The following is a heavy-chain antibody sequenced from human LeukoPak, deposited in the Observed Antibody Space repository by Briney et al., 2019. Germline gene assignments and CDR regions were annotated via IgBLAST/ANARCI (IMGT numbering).Heavy chain of an antibody. CDR3: ARASRISSSWRWYFDY. V-gene: IGHV4-59*01. CDR2: IYYSGST. CDR1: GGSISSYY. D-gene: IGHD6-13*01. Sequence: KTSETLSLTCTVSGGSISSYYWSWIRQPPGKGLEWIGYIYYSGSTNYNPSLKSRVTISVDTSKNQFSLKLSSVTDADTAVYYCARASRISSSWRWYFDYWGQGTLVTVSS. J-gene: IGHJ4*01.